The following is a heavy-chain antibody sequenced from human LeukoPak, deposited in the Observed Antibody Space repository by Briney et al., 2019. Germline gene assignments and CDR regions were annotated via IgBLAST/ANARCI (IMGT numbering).Heavy chain of an antibody. Sequence: PSETLSLTCTVSGGSISSYFWSRIRQPPGKGLEWIGYIHDSGSTKYNPSLKSRVTMSVDTSRNHLSLKLTSVTAADTAVYYCARGRSGGDWFDPWGQGTPVTVSS. CDR1: GGSISSYF. V-gene: IGHV4-59*01. CDR2: IHDSGST. D-gene: IGHD3-10*01. CDR3: ARGRSGGDWFDP. J-gene: IGHJ5*02.